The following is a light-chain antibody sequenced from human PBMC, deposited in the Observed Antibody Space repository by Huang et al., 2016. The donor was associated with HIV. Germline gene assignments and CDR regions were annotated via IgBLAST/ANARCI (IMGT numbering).Light chain of an antibody. J-gene: IGKJ2*01. Sequence: DIQMTQSPSSLSASVGDRVTITCRASENIRRYLNWYQQKPGKPPKLLIHSASTLQSGVPSRFSGSRSGTDFTLTITSLQPEDFATYYCQGSLSIPHTFGQGTNLEIK. V-gene: IGKV1-39*01. CDR2: SAS. CDR3: QGSLSIPHT. CDR1: ENIRRY.